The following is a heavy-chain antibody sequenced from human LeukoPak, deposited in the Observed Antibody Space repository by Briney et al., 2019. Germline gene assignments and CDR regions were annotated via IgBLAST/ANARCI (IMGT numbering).Heavy chain of an antibody. CDR2: IFGSGGSA. CDR3: AKTTTGYSSGRYPAWPIDY. Sequence: GGSLRLSCAASGFTFGSYAMYWVRQAPGKGLEWVSGIFGSGGSAHYADSVKGRFTISRGNSKNTVYLQMDSLRVEDTVIYYCAKTTTGYSSGRYPAWPIDYWGQGTLVTVSS. CDR1: GFTFGSYA. D-gene: IGHD2-15*01. J-gene: IGHJ4*02. V-gene: IGHV3-23*01.